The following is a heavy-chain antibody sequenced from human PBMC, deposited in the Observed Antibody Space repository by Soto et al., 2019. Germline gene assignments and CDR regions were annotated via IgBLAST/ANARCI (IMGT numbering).Heavy chain of an antibody. V-gene: IGHV4-59*08. J-gene: IGHJ5*02. CDR1: GGSISSYY. CDR2: IYYSGST. D-gene: IGHD6-6*01. CDR3: ASLRYSSSYNWFDP. Sequence: SETLSLTCTVSGGSISSYYWSWIRQPPGKGLEWIGYIYYSGSTNYNPSLKSRVTISVDTSKNQFSLKLSSVTAADTAVYYCASLRYSSSYNWFDPWGRGTLVTVSS.